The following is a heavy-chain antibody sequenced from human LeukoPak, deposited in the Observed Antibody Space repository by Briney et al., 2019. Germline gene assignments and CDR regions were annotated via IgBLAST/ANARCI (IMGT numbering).Heavy chain of an antibody. CDR1: GGTFSSYA. CDR3: ARLSDYYDSSGYYSQFDY. D-gene: IGHD3-22*01. J-gene: IGHJ4*02. CDR2: IIPIFGTA. Sequence: SVKVSCKASGGTFSSYAISWVRQAPGQGLEWMGRIIPIFGTANYAQKFQSRVTITADKSTSTAYMELSSLRSEDTAVYYCARLSDYYDSSGYYSQFDYWGQGTLVTVSS. V-gene: IGHV1-69*06.